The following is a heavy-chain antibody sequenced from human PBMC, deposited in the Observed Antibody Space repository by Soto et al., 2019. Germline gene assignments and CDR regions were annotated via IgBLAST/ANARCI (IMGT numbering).Heavy chain of an antibody. J-gene: IGHJ6*02. D-gene: IGHD4-17*01. V-gene: IGHV1-69*13. CDR1: GGTFSSYA. CDR3: ARLTYGDYEPNTDYYYYGMDV. Sequence: SVKVSCKASGGTFSSYAISWVRQAPGQGLEWMGGIIPIFGTANYAQKFQGRVTITADESTSTAYMELSSLRSEDTAVYYCARLTYGDYEPNTDYYYYGMDVWGQGTTVTVSS. CDR2: IIPIFGTA.